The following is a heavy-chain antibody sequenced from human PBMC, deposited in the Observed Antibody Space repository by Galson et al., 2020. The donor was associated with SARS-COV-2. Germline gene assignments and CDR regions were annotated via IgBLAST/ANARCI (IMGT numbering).Heavy chain of an antibody. CDR3: ARAPSGWTDYYYGMDV. V-gene: IGHV3-13*01. CDR1: GFTFSSYD. J-gene: IGHJ6*02. Sequence: TGGSLRLSCAASGFTFSSYDMHWVRQATGKGLEWVSAIGTAGDTYYPGSVKGRFTISRENAKNSLYLQMNSLRAGDTAVYYCARAPSGWTDYYYGMDVWGQGTTVTVSS. D-gene: IGHD6-19*01. CDR2: IGTAGDT.